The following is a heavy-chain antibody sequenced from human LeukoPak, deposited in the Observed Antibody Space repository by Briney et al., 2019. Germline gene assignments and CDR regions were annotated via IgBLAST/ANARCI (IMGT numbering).Heavy chain of an antibody. Sequence: GGSLRLSCAASGFTFSSYAMSWVRQAPGKGLEWVSAISGSGGSTYYADSVKGRFTISRDNSKNTLYLQVNSLRAEDTAVYYCAKSPDWAYYYYYGMDVWGQGTTVTVSS. CDR2: ISGSGGST. J-gene: IGHJ6*02. V-gene: IGHV3-23*01. CDR3: AKSPDWAYYYYYGMDV. CDR1: GFTFSSYA. D-gene: IGHD3/OR15-3a*01.